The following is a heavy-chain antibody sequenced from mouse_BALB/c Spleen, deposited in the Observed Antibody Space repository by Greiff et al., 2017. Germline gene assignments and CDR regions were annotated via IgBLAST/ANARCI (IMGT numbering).Heavy chain of an antibody. CDR1: GFTFSSYT. Sequence: EVKVVESGGGLVQPGGSLKLSCAASGFTFSSYTMSWVRQTPEKRLEWVAYISNGGGSTYYPDTVKGRFTISRDNAKNTLYLQMSSLKSEDTAMYYCARHEGNDYDYAMDYWGQGTSVTVSS. D-gene: IGHD2-4*01. CDR2: ISNGGGST. CDR3: ARHEGNDYDYAMDY. V-gene: IGHV5-12-2*01. J-gene: IGHJ4*01.